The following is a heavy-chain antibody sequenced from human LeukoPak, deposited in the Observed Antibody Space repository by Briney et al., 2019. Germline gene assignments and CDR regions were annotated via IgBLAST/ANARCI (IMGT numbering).Heavy chain of an antibody. D-gene: IGHD5-12*01. Sequence: PGGSLRLSCAASAFTFDDYGMSWARQAPGKGLEWVSGITRYGDNIGYADSVKGRFTISRDNAKKSLYLQMNSLRAEDTALYYCAKDELVATISTGVPFDYWGQGTLVTVSS. J-gene: IGHJ4*02. V-gene: IGHV3-20*04. CDR2: ITRYGDNI. CDR1: AFTFDDYG. CDR3: AKDELVATISTGVPFDY.